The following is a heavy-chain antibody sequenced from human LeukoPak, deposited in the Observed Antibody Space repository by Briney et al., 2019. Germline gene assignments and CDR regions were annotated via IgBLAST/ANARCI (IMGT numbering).Heavy chain of an antibody. CDR1: GGTIRSYY. CDR2: IYYSGST. D-gene: IGHD1-14*01. CDR3: ARDLGGNPWYFDY. Sequence: SETLSLTCTVSGGTIRSYYWSWIRQPPGKGLEWIGNIYYSGSTNVHPSLKSRVTISVDTSKNQLSLDLGSVTTADTAVYYCARDLGGNPWYFDYWGQGILVTVPS. J-gene: IGHJ4*02. V-gene: IGHV4-59*01.